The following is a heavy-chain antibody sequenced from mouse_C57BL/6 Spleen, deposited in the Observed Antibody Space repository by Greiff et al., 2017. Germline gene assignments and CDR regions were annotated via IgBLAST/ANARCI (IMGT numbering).Heavy chain of an antibody. CDR3: ARENDYDYDGYYYAMDY. CDR2: ISYDGSN. Sequence: EVQLQESGPGLVKPSQSLSLTCSVTGYSIPRGYYWNWIRQFPGNKLEWMGYISYDGSNNYNPSLKNRISITRDTSKNQFFLTLKSETTEDTATYYGARENDYDYDGYYYAMDYWGQGTSVTVSS. J-gene: IGHJ4*01. D-gene: IGHD2-4*01. CDR1: GYSIPRGYY. V-gene: IGHV3-6*01.